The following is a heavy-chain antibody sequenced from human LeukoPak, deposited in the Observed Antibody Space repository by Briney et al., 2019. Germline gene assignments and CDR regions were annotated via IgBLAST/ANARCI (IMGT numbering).Heavy chain of an antibody. V-gene: IGHV1-2*02. CDR1: GYTFTDYF. CDR2: INPKSGGT. CDR3: ARDRLHYGEYEKTFDY. D-gene: IGHD4-17*01. J-gene: IGHJ4*02. Sequence: ASVKVSCKASGYTFTDYFMNWVRQAPGQGLEWMGWINPKSGGTVYAQKFQGRVTMTRDTSSSTAYMELSRLRFDDTAVYYCARDRLHYGEYEKTFDYWGQGTLVTVSS.